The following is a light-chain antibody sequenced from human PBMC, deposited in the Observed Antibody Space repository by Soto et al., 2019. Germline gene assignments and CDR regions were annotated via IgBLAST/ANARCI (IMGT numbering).Light chain of an antibody. CDR2: ANT. Sequence: QSVLTQPTSLSGAPGQRVTISCTGSSANIGANYDVHWYQVLPGTAPKLLIYANTNRPSGVPDRFSGSKSGTSASLAITGRQAEDEADYYCQSYDNSLSGPVGFGGGTKVTVL. J-gene: IGLJ3*02. CDR1: SANIGANYD. V-gene: IGLV1-40*01. CDR3: QSYDNSLSGPVG.